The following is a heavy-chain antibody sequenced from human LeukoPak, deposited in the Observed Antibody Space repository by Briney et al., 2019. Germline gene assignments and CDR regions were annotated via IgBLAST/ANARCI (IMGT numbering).Heavy chain of an antibody. Sequence: TPSETLSLTCTVSGGSIGSYYWSWIRQPPGKGLEWIGYIYYSGSTNYNPSLKSRVTISVDTSKNQFSLKLSSVTAADTAVYYCARAPYYYDTPSAYFDYWGQGTLVTVSS. CDR2: IYYSGST. D-gene: IGHD3-22*01. CDR1: GGSIGSYY. J-gene: IGHJ4*02. CDR3: ARAPYYYDTPSAYFDY. V-gene: IGHV4-59*12.